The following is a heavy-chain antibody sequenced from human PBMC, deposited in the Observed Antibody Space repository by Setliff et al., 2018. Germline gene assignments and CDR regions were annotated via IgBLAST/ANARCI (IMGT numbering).Heavy chain of an antibody. V-gene: IGHV1-69*05. Sequence: SVKVSCKASGGTFSRYAISWVRQAPGQGLEWMGGSIPMYRTTKYAQKFQGRVTITTDESTTTAYMELSSLRSEDTAVYYCATGPDSGEFGGNYFNSWGQGTLVTVSS. D-gene: IGHD3-22*01. CDR1: GGTFSRYA. CDR2: SIPMYRTT. J-gene: IGHJ4*02. CDR3: ATGPDSGEFGGNYFNS.